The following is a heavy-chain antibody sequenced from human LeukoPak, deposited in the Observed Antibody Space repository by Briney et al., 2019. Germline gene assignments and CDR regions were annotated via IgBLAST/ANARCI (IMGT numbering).Heavy chain of an antibody. V-gene: IGHV3-23*01. D-gene: IGHD3-10*01. CDR3: AKVYYGSRSHHYYYYYYMDV. CDR2: ISGSGGHT. CDR1: GFSFSSYA. J-gene: IGHJ6*03. Sequence: GGSLRVSCAASGFSFSSYAMSWVRQAPGKWLEWVSAISGSGGHTYHADSLKGRFTISRDNSKNTLYLQMNSLRAEDTAVYYCAKVYYGSRSHHYYYYYYMDVWGKGTTVTVSS.